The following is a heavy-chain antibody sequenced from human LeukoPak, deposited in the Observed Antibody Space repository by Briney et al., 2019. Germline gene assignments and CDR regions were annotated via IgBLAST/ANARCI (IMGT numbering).Heavy chain of an antibody. J-gene: IGHJ4*02. CDR2: IYYSGST. Sequence: SETLSLTCTVSGGSISSYYWSWIRQPPGKGLEWIGYIYYSGSTNYTPSLKSRITISVDTSRNQFSPKLNSVTAADTAVYYCARSGRGSSAGFDYWGQGTPVTVSS. V-gene: IGHV4-59*01. CDR1: GGSISSYY. D-gene: IGHD3-10*01. CDR3: ARSGRGSSAGFDY.